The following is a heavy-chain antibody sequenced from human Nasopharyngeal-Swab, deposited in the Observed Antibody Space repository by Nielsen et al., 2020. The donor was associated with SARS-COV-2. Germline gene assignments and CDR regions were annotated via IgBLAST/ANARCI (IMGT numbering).Heavy chain of an antibody. CDR3: ARALSFDFWSGYYHPPLYYYYGMDV. J-gene: IGHJ6*02. CDR2: IYTSGST. Sequence: GSLRLSCTVSGGSISSYYWSWIRQPAGKGLEWIGRIYTSGSTNYNPSLKSRVTMSVDTSKNQFSLKLSSVTAADTAVYYCARALSFDFWSGYYHPPLYYYYGMDVWGQGTTVTVSS. D-gene: IGHD3-3*01. CDR1: GGSISSYY. V-gene: IGHV4-4*07.